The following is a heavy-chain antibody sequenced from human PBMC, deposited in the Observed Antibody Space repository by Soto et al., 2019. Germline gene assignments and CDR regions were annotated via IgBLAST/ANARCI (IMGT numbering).Heavy chain of an antibody. Sequence: GESLKISCQCSGYTFSNFWFGWVRQLPGQGLEWMGIIYPGDHETRYSPSFLGKVTISAEKSINTAYLQWSSLEASDSAFYFCARSPRSSPSFDLCGQGSLGTVSS. D-gene: IGHD6-13*01. CDR1: GYTFSNFW. V-gene: IGHV5-51*01. CDR3: ARSPRSSPSFDL. J-gene: IGHJ4*02. CDR2: IYPGDHET.